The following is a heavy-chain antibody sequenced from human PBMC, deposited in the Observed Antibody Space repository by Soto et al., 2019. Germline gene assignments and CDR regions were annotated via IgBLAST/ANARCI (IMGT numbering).Heavy chain of an antibody. Sequence: PSETLSLTCAVYGGSFSGYYWSWIRQPPGKGLEWIGEINHSGSTNYNPSLKSRVTISVDTSKNQFSLKLSSVTAADTAVYYCARGIVVVVAATGGPFDYWGQGTLVTVS. CDR2: INHSGST. CDR1: GGSFSGYY. J-gene: IGHJ4*02. CDR3: ARGIVVVVAATGGPFDY. D-gene: IGHD2-15*01. V-gene: IGHV4-34*01.